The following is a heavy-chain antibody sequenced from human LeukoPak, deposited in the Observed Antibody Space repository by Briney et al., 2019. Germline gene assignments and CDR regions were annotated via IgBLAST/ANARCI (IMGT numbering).Heavy chain of an antibody. CDR2: INQDGSEK. Sequence: PGGSLRLSFAVSGSTSSRNFMSWVRQTPEKGLEWVANINQDGSEKNYVDSVKGRFTISRDNAKNSLFLQMNSLRAEDTAIYYCASGAGWESGYWGQGTLVTVSS. D-gene: IGHD1-26*01. J-gene: IGHJ4*02. CDR3: ASGAGWESGY. CDR1: GSTSSRNF. V-gene: IGHV3-7*01.